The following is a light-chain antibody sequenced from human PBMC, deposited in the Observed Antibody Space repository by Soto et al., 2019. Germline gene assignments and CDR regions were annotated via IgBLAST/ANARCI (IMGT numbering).Light chain of an antibody. CDR3: ISYTGSSTSCV. Sequence: QSALTQPASVSGSPGQSITISCTGTSSDVGAYNHVAWYQQHPGKAPKFMIYEVSNRPSGVSNRFSGSKSGNTASLTISGLQAEDEADYYCISYTGSSTSCVFGTGTKVTVL. CDR2: EVS. J-gene: IGLJ1*01. V-gene: IGLV2-14*01. CDR1: SSDVGAYNH.